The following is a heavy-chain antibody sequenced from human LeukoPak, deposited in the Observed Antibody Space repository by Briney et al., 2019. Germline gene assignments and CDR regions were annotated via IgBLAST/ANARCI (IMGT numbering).Heavy chain of an antibody. J-gene: IGHJ4*02. Sequence: SSKTLSLTCTVSGGSISSHYWSWIRQPPGKGLEWIGYIYYSGSTNYNPSLKSRVTISVDTSKNQFSLKLSSVTAADTAVYYCARGGRYCSSTSCYLYYFDYWGQGTLVTVSS. V-gene: IGHV4-59*11. CDR2: IYYSGST. D-gene: IGHD2-2*01. CDR1: GGSISSHY. CDR3: ARGGRYCSSTSCYLYYFDY.